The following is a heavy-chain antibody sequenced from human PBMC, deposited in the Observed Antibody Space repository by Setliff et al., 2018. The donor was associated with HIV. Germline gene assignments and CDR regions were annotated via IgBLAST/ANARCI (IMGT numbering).Heavy chain of an antibody. Sequence: PSETLSLTCTVSGGSITSGSNYWSWIRQSPGKGPEWIGYIYFSGSTNYNPSLKGRVTLSVDTSKNQFSLKLSSVTAADTAVYYCARPGVGTVSFDYWGQGTLVTVSS. D-gene: IGHD1-7*01. J-gene: IGHJ4*02. CDR2: IYFSGST. CDR3: ARPGVGTVSFDY. V-gene: IGHV4-61*01. CDR1: GGSITSGSNY.